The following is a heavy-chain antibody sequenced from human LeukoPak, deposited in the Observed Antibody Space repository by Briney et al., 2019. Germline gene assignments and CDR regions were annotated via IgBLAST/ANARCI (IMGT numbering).Heavy chain of an antibody. CDR1: GYTFTGYY. CDR3: ASTQGDYGDYFDY. V-gene: IGHV1-2*06. J-gene: IGHJ4*02. CDR2: INPNSGGT. D-gene: IGHD4-17*01. Sequence: ASVKVSCKASGYTFTGYYMHWVRQAPGQGLEWMGRINPNSGGTNYAQKLQGRVTMTRDTSISTAYLELSRLRSDDTAVYYCASTQGDYGDYFDYWGQGTLVTVSS.